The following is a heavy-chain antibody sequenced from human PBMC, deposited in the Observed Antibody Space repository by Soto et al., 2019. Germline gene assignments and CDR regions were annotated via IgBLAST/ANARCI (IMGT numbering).Heavy chain of an antibody. J-gene: IGHJ4*02. Sequence: EVQLVESGGDLVQPGGSLKLSCAASGFIFSGTTIHWVRQASGEGLEWVGRIRGRADNYATGYAASVKGRFTISRDDSKKTACLQMNSLKTEDTAVYFCTRAPDGNNADYWGQGTLVTVSS. CDR1: GFIFSGTT. V-gene: IGHV3-73*02. CDR3: TRAPDGNNADY. D-gene: IGHD6-13*01. CDR2: IRGRADNYAT.